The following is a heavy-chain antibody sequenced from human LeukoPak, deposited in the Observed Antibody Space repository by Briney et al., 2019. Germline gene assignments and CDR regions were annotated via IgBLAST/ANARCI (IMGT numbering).Heavy chain of an antibody. CDR3: ARDLYGDYPRGYYGMDF. Sequence: SETLSLTCTASGPSISSYYRSWIRQPPGKGLEWLGYIYYSGSTNYNPSLKSRVTISVDTSKNQFSLKLSSVTAADTAVYYCARDLYGDYPRGYYGMDFWGKGTTVTVSS. V-gene: IGHV4-59*01. CDR1: GPSISSYY. J-gene: IGHJ6*04. CDR2: IYYSGST. D-gene: IGHD4-17*01.